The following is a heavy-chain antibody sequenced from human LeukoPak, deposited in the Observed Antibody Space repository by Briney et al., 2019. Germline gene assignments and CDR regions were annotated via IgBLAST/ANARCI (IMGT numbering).Heavy chain of an antibody. V-gene: IGHV3-66*01. J-gene: IGHJ6*03. CDR2: IYSGGST. CDR1: GFTVSSNY. D-gene: IGHD5-12*01. CDR3: ARDLSGSYYMDV. Sequence: GGTLRLSCAASGFTVSSNYMSWVRQAPGKGLEWVSFIYSGGSTYYADSVKGRFTISRDNSKNTLYLQMNSLRAEDTAVYYCARDLSGSYYMDVWGKGTTVTVSS.